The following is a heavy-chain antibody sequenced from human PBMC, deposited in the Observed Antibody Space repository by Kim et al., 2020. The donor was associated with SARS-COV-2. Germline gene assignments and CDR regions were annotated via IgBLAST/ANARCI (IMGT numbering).Heavy chain of an antibody. CDR1: GFTFSSYS. V-gene: IGHV3-21*01. CDR2: ISSSSSYI. Sequence: GGSLRLSCAASGFTFSSYSMNWVRQAPGKGLEWVSSISSSSSYIYYADSVKGRFTISRDNAKNSLYLQMNSLRAEDTAVYYCARAMVSGWFPLFDYWGQGTLVTVSS. CDR3: ARAMVSGWFPLFDY. D-gene: IGHD6-19*01. J-gene: IGHJ4*02.